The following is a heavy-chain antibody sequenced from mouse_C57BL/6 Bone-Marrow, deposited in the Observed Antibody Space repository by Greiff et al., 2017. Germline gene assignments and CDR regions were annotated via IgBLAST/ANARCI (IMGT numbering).Heavy chain of an antibody. Sequence: QVQLQQSGAELVRPGASVTLSCKASGYTFTDYEMHWVKQTPVHGLEWIGAIDPETGGTAYNQKFKGKAILTADKSSSTAYMELRSLTSEDAAVDYSTEERTGTPRDYWGQGTTLTVSS. J-gene: IGHJ2*01. CDR1: GYTFTDYE. CDR3: TEERTGTPRDY. D-gene: IGHD4-1*01. V-gene: IGHV1-15*01. CDR2: IDPETGGT.